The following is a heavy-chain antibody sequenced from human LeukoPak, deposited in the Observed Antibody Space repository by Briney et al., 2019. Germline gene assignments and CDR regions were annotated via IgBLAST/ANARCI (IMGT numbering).Heavy chain of an antibody. CDR2: ISYDGSNK. J-gene: IGHJ4*02. Sequence: GGSLRLSCAASGFTFSSYGMHWVRQAPGKGLEWVAVISYDGSNKYYADSVKGRFTISRDNSKNTLYLQMNSLRAEDTAVYYCAKFEVSTFDYWGQGTLVTVSS. D-gene: IGHD3-3*02. CDR3: AKFEVSTFDY. CDR1: GFTFSSYG. V-gene: IGHV3-30*18.